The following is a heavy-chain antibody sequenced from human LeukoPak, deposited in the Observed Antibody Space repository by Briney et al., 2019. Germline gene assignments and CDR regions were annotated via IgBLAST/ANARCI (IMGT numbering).Heavy chain of an antibody. CDR3: ARHSGSSPHYFDY. D-gene: IGHD1-26*01. CDR2: IYYSGST. CDR1: GGSISSYY. J-gene: IGHJ4*01. Sequence: LETLCLTCTVSGGSISSYYWSWLRQPPGKGLEWIGFIYYSGSTHYTSSLKSRDTISVDTSKNQFSLRLSSVTAADTAVYYCARHSGSSPHYFDYWGHGNLVTVSS. V-gene: IGHV4-59*08.